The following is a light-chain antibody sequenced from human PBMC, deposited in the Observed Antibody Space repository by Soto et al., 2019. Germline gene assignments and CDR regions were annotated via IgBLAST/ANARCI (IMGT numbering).Light chain of an antibody. CDR3: QSYDSSLSGSV. Sequence: QYVLTQPPSASGAPGQRVTISCTGSNSNIGAGYDVHWYQQLPGTAPKLLIYGNSNRPSGVPDRFSGSKSVTSASLAITGLQAEDEADYYCQSYDSSLSGSVFGTGTKVTVL. V-gene: IGLV1-40*01. CDR1: NSNIGAGYD. J-gene: IGLJ1*01. CDR2: GNS.